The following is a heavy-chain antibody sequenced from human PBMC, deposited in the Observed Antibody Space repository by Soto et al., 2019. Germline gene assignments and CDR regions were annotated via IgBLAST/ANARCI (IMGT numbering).Heavy chain of an antibody. CDR3: ARGRYFDWFRGAGYFDY. CDR2: IYPGDSDT. J-gene: IGHJ4*02. Sequence: GESLKISCNGSGYSFTSYWIGWVRQMPGKGLEWMGIIYPGDSDTRYSPSFQGQVTISADKSISTAYLQWSSLKASDTAMYYCARGRYFDWFRGAGYFDYWGQGALVTVSS. V-gene: IGHV5-51*01. D-gene: IGHD3-9*01. CDR1: GYSFTSYW.